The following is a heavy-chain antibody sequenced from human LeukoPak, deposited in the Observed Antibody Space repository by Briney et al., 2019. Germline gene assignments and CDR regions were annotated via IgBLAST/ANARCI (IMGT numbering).Heavy chain of an antibody. V-gene: IGHV4-4*07. CDR1: GGSISSYY. CDR3: ARDGASGWYVYFDY. D-gene: IGHD6-19*01. J-gene: IGHJ4*02. CDR2: IYTSGST. Sequence: SETLSLTCTVSGGSISSYYWSWIRQPAGKGLEWIGRIYTSGSTNYNPSLKSRVTMSVDTSKNQLSLKLSSVTAADTAVYYCARDGASGWYVYFDYWGQGTLVTVSS.